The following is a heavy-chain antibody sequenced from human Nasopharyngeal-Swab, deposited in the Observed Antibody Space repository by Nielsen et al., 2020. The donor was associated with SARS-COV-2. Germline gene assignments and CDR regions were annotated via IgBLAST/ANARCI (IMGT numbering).Heavy chain of an antibody. J-gene: IGHJ4*02. CDR3: ARAGAQLPEYYFDY. Sequence: PGKGLEWIGSIYYSGSTYYNPSLKSRVTISVDTSKNQFSLKLSSVTAADTAVYYCARAGAQLPEYYFDYWGQGTLVTVSS. V-gene: IGHV4-39*07. CDR2: IYYSGST. D-gene: IGHD1-7*01.